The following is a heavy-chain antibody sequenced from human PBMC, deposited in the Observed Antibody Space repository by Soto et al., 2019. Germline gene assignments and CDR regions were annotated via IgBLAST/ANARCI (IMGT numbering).Heavy chain of an antibody. J-gene: IGHJ6*02. Sequence: GESLNISCKGSGYSFTLYWIGWARQMPGKGLEWMGIIYPGDSDTRYSPSFQGQVTISADKSISTAYLQWSSLKASDTAMYYCARTAAAGKYYYGMDVWGQGTTVTVSS. V-gene: IGHV5-51*01. D-gene: IGHD6-13*01. CDR3: ARTAAAGKYYYGMDV. CDR1: GYSFTLYW. CDR2: IYPGDSDT.